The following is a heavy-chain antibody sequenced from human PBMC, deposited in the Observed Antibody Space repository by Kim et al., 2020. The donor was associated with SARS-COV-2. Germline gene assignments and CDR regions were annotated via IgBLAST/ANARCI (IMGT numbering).Heavy chain of an antibody. CDR3: TVYSGSYSAVIV. Sequence: GVSLRLSCAASGFTFSGSAMHWVRQASGKGLEWVGRIRSKANSYATAYAASVKGRFTISRDDSKNTAYLQMNNLKTEDTAVYYCTVYSGSYSAVIVWGQGTLVTVSS. D-gene: IGHD1-26*01. V-gene: IGHV3-73*01. CDR1: GFTFSGSA. J-gene: IGHJ4*02. CDR2: IRSKANSYAT.